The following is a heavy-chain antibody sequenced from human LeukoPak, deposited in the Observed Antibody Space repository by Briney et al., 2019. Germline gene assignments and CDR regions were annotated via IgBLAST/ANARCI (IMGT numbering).Heavy chain of an antibody. CDR1: GGSISSYY. CDR2: IYYSGST. V-gene: IGHV4-59*08. Sequence: SETLSLTCTVSGGSISSYYWSWIRQPPGKGLEWIGYIYYSGSTNYNPSLKSRVTISVDTSKNQFSLKLSSVTAADTAVYYCARHKNRGGAPQVLDYWGQGTLVTVSS. J-gene: IGHJ4*02. CDR3: ARHKNRGGAPQVLDY. D-gene: IGHD2-21*01.